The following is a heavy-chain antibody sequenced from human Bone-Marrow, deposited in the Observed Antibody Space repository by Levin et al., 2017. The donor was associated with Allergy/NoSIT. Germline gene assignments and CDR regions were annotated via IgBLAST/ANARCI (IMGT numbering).Heavy chain of an antibody. CDR1: GFTFSGYA. J-gene: IGHJ3*02. CDR2: TSYDGGNK. CDR3: ARTGQDAFDS. Sequence: PGGSLRLSCAASGFTFSGYAMHWVRQAPGKGLEWVAVTSYDGGNKYYADSVKGRFTISRDNSKNTLYLQMNSLRAEDTAVYYCARTGQDAFDSWGQGTMVTVSS. V-gene: IGHV3-30-3*01.